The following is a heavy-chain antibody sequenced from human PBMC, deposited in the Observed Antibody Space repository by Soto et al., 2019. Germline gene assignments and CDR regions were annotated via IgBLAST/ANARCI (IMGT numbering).Heavy chain of an antibody. CDR3: TGDSGGGYDMVV. Sequence: VGSLSLSCAASGFTFSSHHMNWVRQAPGKGLEWVSYLSSRSRAIYYADSVRGRFTISRDNAKNSLHLQMDSLRDEDTAIYYCTGDSGGGYDMVVWGQGTTVTVYS. D-gene: IGHD1-1*01. CDR1: GFTFSSHH. CDR2: LSSRSRAI. V-gene: IGHV3-48*02. J-gene: IGHJ6*01.